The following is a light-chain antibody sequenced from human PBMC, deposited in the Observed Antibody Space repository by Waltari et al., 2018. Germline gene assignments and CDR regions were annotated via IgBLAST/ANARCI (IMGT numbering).Light chain of an antibody. Sequence: QLVLTQSPSASASLGASVKLTCTLSSGHSSNVIAWLQQQPEKGPRYLMEVNSDGSHSKGDEIPDRFSGSTAGAERYLTSSSVQPEDEADYYCQTGGHGTGVFGGGTKLTVL. CDR2: VNSDGSH. CDR3: QTGGHGTGV. CDR1: SGHSSNV. V-gene: IGLV4-69*01. J-gene: IGLJ3*02.